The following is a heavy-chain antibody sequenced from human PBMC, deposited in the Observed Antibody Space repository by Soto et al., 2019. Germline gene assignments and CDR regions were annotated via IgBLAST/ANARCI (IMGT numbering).Heavy chain of an antibody. J-gene: IGHJ4*02. D-gene: IGHD1-20*01. CDR3: ASPPKSGYNWNYFDY. Sequence: QVQLVQSGAEVKKPGSSVKVCCKASGGTFSSYAISWVRQAPGQGLEWMGGIIPIFGTANYAQKFQGRVTITADESTSTAYMELSSLRSEDTAVYYCASPPKSGYNWNYFDYWGQGTLVTVSS. CDR2: IIPIFGTA. CDR1: GGTFSSYA. V-gene: IGHV1-69*01.